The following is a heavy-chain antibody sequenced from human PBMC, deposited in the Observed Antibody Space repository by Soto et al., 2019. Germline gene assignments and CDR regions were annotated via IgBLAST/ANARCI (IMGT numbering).Heavy chain of an antibody. V-gene: IGHV3-30*15. CDR3: VLSRWAYFDF. CDR2: IAYDGGNK. D-gene: IGHD6-13*01. J-gene: IGHJ4*02. Sequence: QVQLVESGGGVVQPGRSLRLSCAASGFTFSNYAMHWVRQAPGKGLEWVTVIAYDGGNKYYADSVKGRFTISRDNFRDRLYLQRSALRVEDAAFYYCVLSRWAYFDFGGQGPLVTVSS. CDR1: GFTFSNYA.